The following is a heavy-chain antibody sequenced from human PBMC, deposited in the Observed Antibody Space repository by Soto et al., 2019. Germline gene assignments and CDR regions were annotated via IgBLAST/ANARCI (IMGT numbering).Heavy chain of an antibody. CDR3: AICDNSGSRGFYS. CDR2: IYYSGST. D-gene: IGHD3-22*01. V-gene: IGHV4-31*03. CDR1: SGSISSGGYY. J-gene: IGHJ3*02. Sequence: PSETLSLTSTVSSGSISSGGYYWSWTRQHQGKGLEWIGYIYYSGSTYYNPSLKSRVTISVDTSKNQFSLKLSSVTAADTSVYYCAICDNSGSRGFYSWGQGTMVTVSS.